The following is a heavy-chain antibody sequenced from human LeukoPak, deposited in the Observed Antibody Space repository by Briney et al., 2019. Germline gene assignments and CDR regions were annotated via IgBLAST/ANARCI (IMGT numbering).Heavy chain of an antibody. CDR2: INPNSGGT. D-gene: IGHD5-18*01. V-gene: IGHV1-2*02. CDR1: GYTFTCYY. J-gene: IGHJ4*02. CDR3: ARDRGGYSYAPFDY. Sequence: ASVKVSCKASGYTFTCYYMHWVRQAPGQGLEWMGWINPNSGGTNYAQKFQGRVTMTRDTSTSTVYMELSSLRSEDTAVYYCARDRGGYSYAPFDYWGQGTLVTVSS.